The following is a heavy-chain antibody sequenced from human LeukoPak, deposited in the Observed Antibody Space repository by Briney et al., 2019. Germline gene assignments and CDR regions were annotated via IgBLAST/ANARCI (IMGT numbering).Heavy chain of an antibody. CDR2: TNKIGST. D-gene: IGHD5-12*01. J-gene: IGHJ4*02. Sequence: SETLSLTCTVSGGSTSSYYWSWTRQPPGKGRRGMGDTNKIGSTNYNPYLKSRVTISVDTSKNQFSLKLSSVTAMDTAVYYCASSNWLRDANFDFWGQGTLVTVSS. CDR1: GGSTSSYY. V-gene: IGHV4-59*12. CDR3: ASSNWLRDANFDF.